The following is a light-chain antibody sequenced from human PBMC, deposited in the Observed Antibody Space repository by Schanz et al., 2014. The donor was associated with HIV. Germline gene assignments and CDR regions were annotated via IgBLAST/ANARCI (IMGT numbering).Light chain of an antibody. J-gene: IGLJ3*02. CDR1: SGPVSTTHY. V-gene: IGLV8-61*01. CDR3: MFYMGNYIWV. CDR2: STS. Sequence: QTVVTQEPSFSVSPGGTVTLTCGLSSGPVSTTHYPSWYQQTPGQAPRTLIYSTSTRSSGVPDRFSGSILGNKAALTITGAQADDESEYHCMFYMGNYIWVFGGGTKLTVL.